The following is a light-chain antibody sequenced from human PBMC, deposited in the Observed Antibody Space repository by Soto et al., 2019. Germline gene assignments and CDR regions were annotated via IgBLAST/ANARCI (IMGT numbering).Light chain of an antibody. CDR1: QSVLYSSNNKNY. J-gene: IGKJ3*01. CDR3: QQYYSTPLT. CDR2: WAS. V-gene: IGKV4-1*01. Sequence: EIVMTQSPDCLAVSLGERATINCKSSQSVLYSSNNKNYLAWYQQKPGQPPKLLIYWASTRESGVPDRFSGSGSGTDFTLTISSLQAEDVAVYYCQQYYSTPLTFGPGTKVDIK.